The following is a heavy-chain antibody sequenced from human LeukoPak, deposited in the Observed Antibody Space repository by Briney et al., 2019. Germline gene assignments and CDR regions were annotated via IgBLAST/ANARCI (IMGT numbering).Heavy chain of an antibody. V-gene: IGHV4-39*01. CDR1: GGSFSGYY. J-gene: IGHJ6*03. CDR3: ASFYCSGGSCYQYFSYYYMDV. Sequence: SETLSPTCAVYGGSFSGYYWGWIRQPPGKGLEWIGSIYYSGSTYYNPSLQSRVTISVDTSKNQFSLKLNSVTAADTAVYYCASFYCSGGSCYQYFSYYYMDVWGKGTTVTISS. D-gene: IGHD2-15*01. CDR2: IYYSGST.